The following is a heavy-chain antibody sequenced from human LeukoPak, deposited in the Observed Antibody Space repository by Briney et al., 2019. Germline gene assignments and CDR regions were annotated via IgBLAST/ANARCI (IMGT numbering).Heavy chain of an antibody. D-gene: IGHD2-21*01. J-gene: IGHJ4*02. V-gene: IGHV3-23*01. CDR2: LNPSGDKT. CDR3: AKGSAYIQFDD. Sequence: PGGSLRLSCVASGFTFRSHGMNWVRQAPGKGLEWVSGLNPSGDKTYYIDSVKGRFTISRDNSRDTVYLQMDSLGTEDTAVYFCAKGSAYIQFDDWGQGTLVTVSS. CDR1: GFTFRSHG.